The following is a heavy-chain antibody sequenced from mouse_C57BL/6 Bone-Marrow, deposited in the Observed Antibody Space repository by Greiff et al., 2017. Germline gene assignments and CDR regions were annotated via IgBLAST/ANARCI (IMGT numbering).Heavy chain of an antibody. V-gene: IGHV1-19*01. CDR2: INPSNGGT. Sequence: VQLQQPGPVLVKPGASVKMSCKASGYTFTDYYMNWVKQSPGQGLEWIGDINPSNGGTNYNQKFKGKATLTVDNSSSTAYMQLNSLASEDSAVYYCARGPLRVDYWGQGTTLTVSS. CDR1: GYTFTDYY. CDR3: ARGPLRVDY. J-gene: IGHJ2*01.